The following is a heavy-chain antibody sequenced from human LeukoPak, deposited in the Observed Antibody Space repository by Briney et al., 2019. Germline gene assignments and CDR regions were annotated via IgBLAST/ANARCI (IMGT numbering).Heavy chain of an antibody. CDR2: IIPIFGTA. J-gene: IGHJ5*02. Sequence: SVKVSCKASGYTFTSYGISWVRQAPGQGLEWMGGIIPIFGTANYAQKFQGRVTITADESTSTAYMELSSLRSEDTAVYYCARPRCGGDCYSLGWFDPWGQGTLVTVSS. V-gene: IGHV1-69*13. CDR3: ARPRCGGDCYSLGWFDP. CDR1: GYTFTSYG. D-gene: IGHD2-21*02.